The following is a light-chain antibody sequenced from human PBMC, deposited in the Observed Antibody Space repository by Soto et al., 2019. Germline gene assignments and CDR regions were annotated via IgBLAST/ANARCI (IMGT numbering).Light chain of an antibody. V-gene: IGLV2-8*01. CDR3: SSFAGSNNFPYV. Sequence: QAVLTQPASVSGSPGQSITISCTGTSSDVGSYNHVSWYQQHPGKAPKLMIYEINKRPSGVPDRFSGSRSGNTASLTVSGLQAEDEADYYCSSFAGSNNFPYVFGTGTKVTVL. J-gene: IGLJ1*01. CDR2: EIN. CDR1: SSDVGSYNH.